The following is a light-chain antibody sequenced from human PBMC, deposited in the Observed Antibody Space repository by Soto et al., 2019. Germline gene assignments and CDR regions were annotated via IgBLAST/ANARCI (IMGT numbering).Light chain of an antibody. V-gene: IGLV2-11*01. CDR1: SSDVGRFEY. CDR2: DIT. J-gene: IGLJ1*01. CDR3: CSYAGIYSYV. Sequence: QSVLTQPRSVSGSPGQSVTISCTGTSSDVGRFEYVSWYQQHPGEAPKVVVYDITKRPSGVPDRFSGSKSGNTASLTISGLQAEDEADYYCCSYAGIYSYVFGTGTKGTVL.